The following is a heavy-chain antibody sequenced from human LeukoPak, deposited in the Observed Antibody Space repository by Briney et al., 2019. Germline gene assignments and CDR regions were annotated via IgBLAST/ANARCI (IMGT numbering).Heavy chain of an antibody. V-gene: IGHV4-59*01. CDR1: GGSISNYY. D-gene: IGHD4-17*01. Sequence: PSETLSLTCTVSGGSISNYYWSWLRQPPGKGLEWIGYIYYTGITNYSPSLKSRVTISADTSKNQFSLKLSSVTPADTAVYYCATSGATTVTTWGGSWFDPWGQGTLVTISS. CDR2: IYYTGIT. CDR3: ATSGATTVTTWGGSWFDP. J-gene: IGHJ5*02.